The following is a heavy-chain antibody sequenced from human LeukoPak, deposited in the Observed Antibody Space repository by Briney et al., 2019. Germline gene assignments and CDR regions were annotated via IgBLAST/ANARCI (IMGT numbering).Heavy chain of an antibody. CDR3: ARRRDWNYALDY. D-gene: IGHD1-7*01. J-gene: IGHJ4*02. CDR1: GYTFTGYY. CDR2: INPNSGGT. V-gene: IGHV1-2*02. Sequence: ASVKVSCKASGYTFTGYYMHWVRQAPGQGLEWMGWINPNSGGTNYAQKFQGRVTMTRDTSISTAYMELSRLRSDDTDVYYCARRRDWNYALDYWGQGTLVTVSS.